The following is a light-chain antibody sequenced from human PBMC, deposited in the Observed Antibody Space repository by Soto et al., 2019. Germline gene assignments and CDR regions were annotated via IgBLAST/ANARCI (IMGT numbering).Light chain of an antibody. CDR3: HQYGTSPYT. CDR2: GAS. V-gene: IGKV3-20*01. Sequence: EIVLTQSPGTLSLSPRDRATLSCRASQTISSTYLAWYQQKPGQAPRLLIYGASSRPTGISDRFRGSGSKTDFTLTINRLEPEDFAMYYCHQYGTSPYTFGQGTKVEIK. J-gene: IGKJ2*01. CDR1: QTISSTY.